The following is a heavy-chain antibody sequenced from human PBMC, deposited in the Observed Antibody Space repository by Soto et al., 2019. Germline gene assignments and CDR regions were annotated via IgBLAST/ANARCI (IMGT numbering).Heavy chain of an antibody. CDR3: TRGAGFFYGVDV. Sequence: GGSRRLSWAAPGFKFGDYEMNWVRQAPGKGLEWIAHISFSGSTIYYADSVKGRFSISRDNSHNLLYLQLSGLRADDSAVYYCTRGAGFFYGVDVWGQGTTVTVSS. CDR1: GFKFGDYE. D-gene: IGHD3-10*01. CDR2: ISFSGSTI. V-gene: IGHV3-48*03. J-gene: IGHJ6*02.